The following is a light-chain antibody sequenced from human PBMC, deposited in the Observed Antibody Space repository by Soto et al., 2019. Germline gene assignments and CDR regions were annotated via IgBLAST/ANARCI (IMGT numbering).Light chain of an antibody. V-gene: IGKV3-15*01. J-gene: IGKJ4*01. CDR3: QQYNTWSPLP. Sequence: EIVMTQSPATLSVSPGERATLSCRASQSVSNNLAWYQQKPGQAPRLLIYGASTRATGIPARFSGSGSGTEFTLTISSLQSEDFAVYYGQQYNTWSPLPCGGGTKVETK. CDR1: QSVSNN. CDR2: GAS.